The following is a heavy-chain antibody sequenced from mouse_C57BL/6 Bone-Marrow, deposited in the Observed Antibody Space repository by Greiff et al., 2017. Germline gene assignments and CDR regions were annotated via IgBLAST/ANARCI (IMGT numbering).Heavy chain of an antibody. V-gene: IGHV1-9*01. CDR2: ILPGSGST. CDR3: ARAPLTTVVALAY. CDR1: GYTFTGYW. J-gene: IGHJ2*01. Sequence: VQRVESGAELMKPGASVKLSCKATGYTFTGYWIERVKQRPGHGLEWIGEILPGSGSTNYNEKFKGKATFTADTSSNTAYMQLSSLTTEDSAIYFCARAPLTTVVALAYWGQATTLTVSS. D-gene: IGHD1-1*01.